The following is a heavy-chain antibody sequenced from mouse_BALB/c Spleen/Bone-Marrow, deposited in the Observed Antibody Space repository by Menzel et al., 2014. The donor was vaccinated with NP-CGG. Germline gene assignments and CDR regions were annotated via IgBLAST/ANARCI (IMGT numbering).Heavy chain of an antibody. CDR1: GFDFSRYW. J-gene: IGHJ2*01. V-gene: IGHV4-1*02. D-gene: IGHD1-2*01. Sequence: EVKVEESGGGLVRPGGSLKLSCTASGFDFSRYWMSWVRQAPGKGLQWIGEINPESSTINYTPSLKDKFIISRDNAKNTLYLQMSKVRSEDTALYYCTRLTYYGLSDYWGQGTTLTVSS. CDR2: INPESSTI. CDR3: TRLTYYGLSDY.